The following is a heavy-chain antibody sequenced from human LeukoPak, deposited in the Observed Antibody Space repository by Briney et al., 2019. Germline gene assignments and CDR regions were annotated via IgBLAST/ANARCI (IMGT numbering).Heavy chain of an antibody. J-gene: IGHJ6*04. CDR1: GFTFSSYD. Sequence: PGGSLRLSCAASGFTFSSYDMHWVRQATGKGLEWDSAIGTAGDPYYPGSVKGRFTISRENAKNSLYLQMNSLRAGDTAVYYCARGGYCSSTSCLDSGMDVWGKGTTVTVSS. CDR3: ARGGYCSSTSCLDSGMDV. V-gene: IGHV3-13*05. CDR2: IGTAGDP. D-gene: IGHD2-2*01.